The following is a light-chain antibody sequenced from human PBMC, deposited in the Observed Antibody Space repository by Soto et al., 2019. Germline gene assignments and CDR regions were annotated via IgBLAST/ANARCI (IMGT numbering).Light chain of an antibody. V-gene: IGLV3-21*02. CDR1: NIGSKS. J-gene: IGLJ3*02. CDR3: TVWDSSSDHPNWV. Sequence: SYALTQPPSVSVAPGQTARSTCGGNNIGSKSVHWYQQKPGQAPVLVVYDDSDRPSGIPERFSGSNSGNTATLTISRVEAGDEADYYCTVWDSSSDHPNWVFGGGTTVTVL. CDR2: DDS.